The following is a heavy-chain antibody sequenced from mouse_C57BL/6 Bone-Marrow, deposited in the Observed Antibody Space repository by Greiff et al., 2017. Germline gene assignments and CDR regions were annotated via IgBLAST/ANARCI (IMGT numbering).Heavy chain of an antibody. V-gene: IGHV5-17*01. J-gene: IGHJ3*01. Sequence: EVHLVESGGGFVKPGGSLKLSCAASGFTFSDYGMHWVRQAPEKGLEWVAYISSGSSTIYYADTVKGRFTISRDNATNTLFLQMTSLSSEDTAMCYCARRGMEGGFAYWGQGTLVTVSA. CDR1: GFTFSDYG. CDR2: ISSGSSTI. D-gene: IGHD2-3*01. CDR3: ARRGMEGGFAY.